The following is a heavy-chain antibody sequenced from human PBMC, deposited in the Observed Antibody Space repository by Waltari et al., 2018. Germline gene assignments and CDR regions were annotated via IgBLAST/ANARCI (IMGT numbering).Heavy chain of an antibody. D-gene: IGHD1-1*01. CDR1: GGPFSSYA. V-gene: IGHV1-69*08. Sequence: QVQLVQSGAEVKKPGSSVKVSCKASGGPFSSYAISWVRQAPGQGLEWMGRIIPIFGTANYAQKCQGRVTITADKSTSTAYMELSSLRSEDTAVYYCATPGGGNEAYYFDYWGQGTLVTVSS. J-gene: IGHJ4*02. CDR2: IIPIFGTA. CDR3: ATPGGGNEAYYFDY.